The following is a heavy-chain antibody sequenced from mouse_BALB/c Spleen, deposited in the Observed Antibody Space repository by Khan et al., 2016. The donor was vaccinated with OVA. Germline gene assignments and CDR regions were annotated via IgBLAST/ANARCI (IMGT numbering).Heavy chain of an antibody. V-gene: IGHV1-77*01. Sequence: QVQLQQPGPVLVKPGASVKMSCKASGYTFTDYIINWVRQRTGQGLEWIGQIYPGSGSTYYNEKFKGKATLTADKSSNTAYMQLRSLTSEVSAVYVCARSGYGSLGCWGRGTTLTVSS. CDR3: ARSGYGSLGC. CDR1: GYTFTDYI. J-gene: IGHJ2*01. D-gene: IGHD1-1*01. CDR2: IYPGSGST.